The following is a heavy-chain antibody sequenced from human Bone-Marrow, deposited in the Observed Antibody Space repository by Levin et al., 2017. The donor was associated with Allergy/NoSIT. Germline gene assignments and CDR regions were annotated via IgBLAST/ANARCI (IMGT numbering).Heavy chain of an antibody. J-gene: IGHJ4*02. D-gene: IGHD1-26*01. CDR2: INPNSGGT. Sequence: GESLKISCKASGYTFTGYYMHWVRQAPGQGLEWMGRINPNSGGTNYAQKFQGRVTMTRDTSISTAYMELSRLRSDDTAVYYCARLRGPPGPEYYFDYWGQGTLVTVSS. V-gene: IGHV1-2*06. CDR3: ARLRGPPGPEYYFDY. CDR1: GYTFTGYY.